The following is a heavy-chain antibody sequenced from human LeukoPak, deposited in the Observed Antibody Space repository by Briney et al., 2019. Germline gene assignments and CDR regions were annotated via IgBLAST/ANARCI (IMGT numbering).Heavy chain of an antibody. J-gene: IGHJ4*02. CDR3: ARGSRITMVRGEYYFDY. CDR1: GGSVSSGDYY. Sequence: PSQTLSLTCTVSGGSVSSGDYYWSWIRQPPGKGLELIGYIYYSGSTYYNPSLKSRVTISADTSKNQFSLKLSSVTAADTAVYYWARGSRITMVRGEYYFDYWGQGTLVTVSS. V-gene: IGHV4-30-4*01. CDR2: IYYSGST. D-gene: IGHD3-10*01.